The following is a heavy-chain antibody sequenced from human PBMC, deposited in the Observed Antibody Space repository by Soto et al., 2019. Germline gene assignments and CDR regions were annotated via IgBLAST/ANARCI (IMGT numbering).Heavy chain of an antibody. CDR3: ARQWRFLEEDWFDP. J-gene: IGHJ5*02. D-gene: IGHD3-3*01. V-gene: IGHV5-51*01. CDR2: IYPGDSDT. CDR1: GYSFTSYW. Sequence: GASLKISCKGSGYSFTSYWIGWVRQMPGKGLEWMGSIYPGDSDTRYSPSFQGQVTISADKSISTAYLQWSSLKASDTAMYYCARQWRFLEEDWFDPWGQGTLVTVSS.